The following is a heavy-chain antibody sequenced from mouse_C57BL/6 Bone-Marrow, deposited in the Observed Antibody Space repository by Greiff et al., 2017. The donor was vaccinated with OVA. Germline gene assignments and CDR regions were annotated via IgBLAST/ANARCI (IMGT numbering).Heavy chain of an antibody. CDR1: GYTFTSYD. CDR2: IYPRDGST. D-gene: IGHD1-1*01. Sequence: QVQLQQSGPELVKPGASVKLSCKASGYTFTSYDINWVKQRPGQGLEWIGWIYPRDGSTKYNEKFKGKATLTVDTSSSTAYMELHSLTSEDSAVYFCARKITTVVRYFDVWGTGTTVTVSS. J-gene: IGHJ1*03. CDR3: ARKITTVVRYFDV. V-gene: IGHV1-85*01.